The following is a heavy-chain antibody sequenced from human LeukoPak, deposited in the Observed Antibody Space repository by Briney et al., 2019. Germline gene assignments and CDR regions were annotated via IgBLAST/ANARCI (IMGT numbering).Heavy chain of an antibody. V-gene: IGHV3-33*08. J-gene: IGHJ4*02. CDR2: IWSDGSNK. CDR3: KVSRATDIYNLLGS. D-gene: IGHD2/OR15-2a*01. Sequence: GGSLRLSCAASGFTFSSYAMNWVRQAPGKGLEWVAVIWSDGSNKYYADSVKGRFTISRDNSKNTMYLQMNSLRAEDTAVYYCKVSRATDIYNLLGSWGAGTLVTVSS. CDR1: GFTFSSYA.